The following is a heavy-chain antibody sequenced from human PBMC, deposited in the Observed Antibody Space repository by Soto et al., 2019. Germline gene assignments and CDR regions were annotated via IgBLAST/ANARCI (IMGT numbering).Heavy chain of an antibody. CDR1: GGSFSGYY. D-gene: IGHD6-19*01. J-gene: IGHJ5*02. CDR3: ARGGIAVAGPPINWFDP. Sequence: QVQLQQWGAGLLKPSETLSLTCAVYGGSFSGYYWSWIRQPPGKGLEWIGEINHSGSTNYNQSLKSRVTIQVDPSKNQFSLKLSAVTAADTAVYYCARGGIAVAGPPINWFDPWGQGNLVTGSS. CDR2: INHSGST. V-gene: IGHV4-34*01.